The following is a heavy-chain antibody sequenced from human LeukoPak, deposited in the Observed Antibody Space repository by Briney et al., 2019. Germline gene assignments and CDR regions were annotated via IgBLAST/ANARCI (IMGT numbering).Heavy chain of an antibody. V-gene: IGHV3-7*03. CDR1: GFTFSGFW. J-gene: IGHJ3*01. D-gene: IGHD6-6*01. CDR3: ARSSYSSSSSF. CDR2: INSDGSEG. Sequence: QPGGSLRLSCAVSGFTFSGFWMSWSRQAPGKGLEWVASINSDGSEGYYADVVKGRFTISRDNAKNSLYLQISSLRAEDTAVYYCARSSYSSSSSFWGQGTMVTVSS.